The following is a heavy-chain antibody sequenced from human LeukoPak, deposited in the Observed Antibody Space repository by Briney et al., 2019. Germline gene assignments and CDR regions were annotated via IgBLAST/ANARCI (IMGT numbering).Heavy chain of an antibody. CDR3: AKDGSSGIAASADAFDI. J-gene: IGHJ3*02. Sequence: GRSPRLSCAASGFTFSTYAMSWVRQAPGKGLEWVSAISGGGATSYYADSVEGRFTISRDKSKNTLYLQMNSLRAEDTAVYYCAKDGSSGIAASADAFDIWGQGTMVTVSS. CDR1: GFTFSTYA. CDR2: ISGGGATS. V-gene: IGHV3-23*01. D-gene: IGHD6-13*01.